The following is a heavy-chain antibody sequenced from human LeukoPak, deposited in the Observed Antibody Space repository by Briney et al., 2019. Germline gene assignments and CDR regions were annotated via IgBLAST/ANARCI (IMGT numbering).Heavy chain of an antibody. D-gene: IGHD3-3*01. Sequence: GGSLRLSCAASGFTFSSYSMNRVRQAPGKGLEWVSSISSSSSYIYYADSVKGRFTISRDNAKNSLYLQMNSLRAEDTAVYYCARDETYYDFWSGSHYYGMDVWGQGTTVTVSS. CDR2: ISSSSSYI. J-gene: IGHJ6*02. CDR1: GFTFSSYS. V-gene: IGHV3-21*01. CDR3: ARDETYYDFWSGSHYYGMDV.